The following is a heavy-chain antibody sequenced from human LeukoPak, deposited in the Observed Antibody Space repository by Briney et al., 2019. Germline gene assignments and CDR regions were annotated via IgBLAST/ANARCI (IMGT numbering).Heavy chain of an antibody. D-gene: IGHD6-19*01. V-gene: IGHV4-59*01. Sequence: SETLSLTCTVSGGSINSYYWSWTRQPPGKGLEWIGYIDHSGSTSYNPSLKSRVTISVDTSKDQFSLMLSSVTAADTAVYFCARGGGWSPYFFGFWGQGTLFTVSS. J-gene: IGHJ4*02. CDR3: ARGGGWSPYFFGF. CDR2: IDHSGST. CDR1: GGSINSYY.